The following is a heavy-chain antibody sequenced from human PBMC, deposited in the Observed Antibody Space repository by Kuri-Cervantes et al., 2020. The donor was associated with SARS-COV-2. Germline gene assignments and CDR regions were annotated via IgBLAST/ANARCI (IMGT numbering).Heavy chain of an antibody. CDR3: AREADIAAAGYRYFDY. CDR2: ISYDGSNK. CDR1: GFTFSGSA. J-gene: IGHJ4*02. Sequence: GGSLRLSCAASGFTFSGSAMHWVRQAPGKGLEWVAFISYDGSNKYYADSVKGRFTISRDNSKNTLYLQMNSLRAEDTAVYYCAREADIAAAGYRYFDYWGQGTLVTVSS. V-gene: IGHV3-30-3*01. D-gene: IGHD6-13*01.